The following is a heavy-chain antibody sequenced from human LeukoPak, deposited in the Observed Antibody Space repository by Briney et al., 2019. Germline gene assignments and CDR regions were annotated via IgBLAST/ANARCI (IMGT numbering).Heavy chain of an antibody. D-gene: IGHD3-9*01. V-gene: IGHV4-59*12. CDR3: ARVLVDYDILTGKTYYFDY. Sequence: SETLSLTCTVSGGSISSYYWSWIRQPPGKGLEWIGYIYYSGSTNYNPSLKSRVTISVDTSKNQFSLKLSSVTAADTAVYYCARVLVDYDILTGKTYYFDYWGQGTLVTVSS. CDR2: IYYSGST. J-gene: IGHJ4*02. CDR1: GGSISSYY.